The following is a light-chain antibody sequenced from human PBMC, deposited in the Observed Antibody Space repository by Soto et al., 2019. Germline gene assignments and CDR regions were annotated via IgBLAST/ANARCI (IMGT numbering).Light chain of an antibody. CDR2: DAS. Sequence: DIQMTQSPSTLSASVGDRVTITCRASQSISSWLAWYQQKPGKALKLLIYDASSLESGVLSRFSGSGSGTEFTLTISSLQPDDFATYYCQQYNSYSITFGQGTRLEIK. V-gene: IGKV1-5*01. CDR3: QQYNSYSIT. CDR1: QSISSW. J-gene: IGKJ5*01.